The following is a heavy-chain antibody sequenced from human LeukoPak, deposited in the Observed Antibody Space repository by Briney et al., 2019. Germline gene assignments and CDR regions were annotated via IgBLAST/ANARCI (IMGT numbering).Heavy chain of an antibody. CDR2: INRGGSRT. CDR1: GFTFSNHW. V-gene: IGHV3-74*01. D-gene: IGHD5-18*01. Sequence: QPGGSLRLSCAASGFTFSNHWMHWVRQAPGKGLMWVSRINRGGSRTDYADSVKGRFTISRDDAKNTLYLQLNSLRAEDTAVYFCARGGSDTATAHDYWGQGTLVTVSS. CDR3: ARGGSDTATAHDY. J-gene: IGHJ4*02.